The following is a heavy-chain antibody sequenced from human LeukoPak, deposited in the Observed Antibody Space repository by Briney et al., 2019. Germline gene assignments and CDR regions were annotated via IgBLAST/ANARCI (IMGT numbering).Heavy chain of an antibody. V-gene: IGHV1-18*01. D-gene: IGHD3-9*01. CDR1: GYTFTSYG. J-gene: IGHJ4*02. CDR2: ISASNGNT. CDR3: AEDPGFDWTFDY. Sequence: ASVKVSRKASGYTFTSYGISWVRQAPAQGLEWMGWISASNGNTNYAQKLQGRVTLTTDTSKSSAYMELRSLSAVDTAVYSCAEDPGFDWTFDYWGQGAPVTVSS.